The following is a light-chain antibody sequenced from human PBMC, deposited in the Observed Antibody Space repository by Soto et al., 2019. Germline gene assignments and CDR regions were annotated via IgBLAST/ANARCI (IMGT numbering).Light chain of an antibody. CDR2: AAS. V-gene: IGKV1-39*01. J-gene: IGKJ2*01. CDR1: QSISIN. CDR3: QQTYTTRVYT. Sequence: DIILTQSPTSLSASIGDTVTIACRSSQSISINLNWYQHRPGEAPKGLIYAASTLAPGAPSRFSGSGVGTDFTLTISGLQLEDFATYYCQQTYTTRVYTFGQGTKLEF.